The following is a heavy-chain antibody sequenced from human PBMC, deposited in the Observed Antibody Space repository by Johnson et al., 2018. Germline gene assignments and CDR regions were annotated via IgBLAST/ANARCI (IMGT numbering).Heavy chain of an antibody. CDR1: GGTFSSYA. CDR2: TIPIFGTA. Sequence: QVQLVESGAEVKKPGSSVKVSCKTSGGTFSSYAISWVRQAPGQGLEWQGGTIPIFGTANYAQKIQGTVTFTADKTTSTAYMELSSLRSEATAGYYLARDFDYYGSGSYYNGPYYYYYYMDVWGKGTTVTVSS. J-gene: IGHJ6*03. D-gene: IGHD3-10*01. CDR3: ARDFDYYGSGSYYNGPYYYYYYMDV. V-gene: IGHV1-69*06.